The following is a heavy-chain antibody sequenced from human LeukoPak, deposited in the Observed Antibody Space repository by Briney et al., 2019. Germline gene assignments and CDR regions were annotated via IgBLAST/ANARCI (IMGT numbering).Heavy chain of an antibody. V-gene: IGHV3-66*01. Sequence: XKGLAWVSVIYSGGSTYYADSVKGRFTISRDNSKNTLYLQMNSLRPEDTAVYYCARGRGVDYWGQGTLVTVSS. D-gene: IGHD3-10*01. J-gene: IGHJ4*02. CDR3: ARGRGVDY. CDR2: IYSGGST.